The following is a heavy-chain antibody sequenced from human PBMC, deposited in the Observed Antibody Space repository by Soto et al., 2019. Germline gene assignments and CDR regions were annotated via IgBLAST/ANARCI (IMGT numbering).Heavy chain of an antibody. D-gene: IGHD6-6*01. J-gene: IGHJ6*02. CDR3: ARHHIAARQAPYYYGMDV. CDR1: GYSFTSYW. V-gene: IGHV5-10-1*01. CDR2: IDPSDSYT. Sequence: GESLKISCKGSGYSFTSYWISWVRQMPGKGLEWMGRIDPSDSYTNYSPSFQGHVTTSADKSISTAYLQWSSLKASDTAMYYCARHHIAARQAPYYYGMDVWGQGTTVTVSS.